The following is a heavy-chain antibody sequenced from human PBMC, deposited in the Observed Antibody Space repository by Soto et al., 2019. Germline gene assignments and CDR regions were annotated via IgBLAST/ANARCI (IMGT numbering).Heavy chain of an antibody. V-gene: IGHV1-69*02. CDR1: GGTFSSYT. J-gene: IGHJ6*02. Sequence: QVQLVQSGAEVKKPGSSVKVSCKASGGTFSSYTISWVRQAPGQGLEWMGRIIPILGIANYAQKFQGRVTITADKSTSTAYMELSSLRSEDTAVYYCARHYGSGSYNGMDVWGQRTTVTVSS. CDR2: IIPILGIA. CDR3: ARHYGSGSYNGMDV. D-gene: IGHD3-10*01.